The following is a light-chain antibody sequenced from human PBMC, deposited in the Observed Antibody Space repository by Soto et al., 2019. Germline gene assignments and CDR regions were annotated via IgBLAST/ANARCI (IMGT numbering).Light chain of an antibody. CDR2: GAS. CDR3: QKSSSIPYT. CDR1: QTISTY. J-gene: IGKJ2*01. Sequence: DIQKTQSPSSLSASVGDRVTITCRASQTISTYLNWYQQIPGKAPKLLIYGASNLQNGVPSRFSGSGSGTDFTRTISSLQPEDFATYYCQKSSSIPYTFGQGTKLEIK. V-gene: IGKV1-39*01.